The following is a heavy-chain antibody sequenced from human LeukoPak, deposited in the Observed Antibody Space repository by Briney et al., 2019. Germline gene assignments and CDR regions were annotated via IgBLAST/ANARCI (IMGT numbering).Heavy chain of an antibody. CDR1: GFTFSTYA. V-gene: IGHV3-23*01. J-gene: IGHJ4*02. D-gene: IGHD2-2*01. CDR3: VKDARCSSISCYGDY. Sequence: GGSLRLSCAASGFTFSTYAMSRVRQAPGKGLEWVSGISGSGDTTYYADSVKGRFTISRDNSKNTLYLQMNSLRAEDTAVYYCVKDARCSSISCYGDYWGQGTLVTVSS. CDR2: ISGSGDTT.